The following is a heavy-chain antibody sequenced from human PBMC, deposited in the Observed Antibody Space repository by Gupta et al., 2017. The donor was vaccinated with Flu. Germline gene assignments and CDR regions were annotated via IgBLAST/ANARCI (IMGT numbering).Heavy chain of an antibody. CDR2: LNPNSGGT. J-gene: IGHJ6*02. CDR1: GYTFTGYH. Sequence: QVHLVQSGAEVKKPGASVKVSCKASGYTFTGYHLPWVRQAPGQGLEWMGWLNPNSGGTRSAQKFQGRVTMTRDTSFRTANMELISLRSDDTAVYYCARDVGATTAGYSYGLDLWGQGTTVTV. CDR3: ARDVGATTAGYSYGLDL. D-gene: IGHD1-26*01. V-gene: IGHV1-2*02.